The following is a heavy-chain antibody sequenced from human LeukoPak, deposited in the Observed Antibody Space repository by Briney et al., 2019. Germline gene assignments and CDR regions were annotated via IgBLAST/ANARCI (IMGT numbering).Heavy chain of an antibody. J-gene: IGHJ6*03. CDR3: AKVMPPGRIRFYSYYMDV. CDR1: GFTVSSNY. V-gene: IGHV3-66*02. D-gene: IGHD3-16*01. CDR2: IYSGGST. Sequence: GGSLRLSCAASGFTVSSNYMSWVRQAPGKGLEWVSVIYSGGSTYYADSVKGRFTISRDKSKNTPSLQMNGLRVEDTAVYYCAKVMPPGRIRFYSYYMDVWGKGTTVSVS.